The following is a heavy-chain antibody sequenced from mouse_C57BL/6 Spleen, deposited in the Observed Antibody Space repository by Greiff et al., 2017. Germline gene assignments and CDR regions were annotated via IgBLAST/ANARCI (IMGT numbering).Heavy chain of an antibody. CDR2: INPNNGGT. CDR3: ARSRRYYAMDY. V-gene: IGHV1-26*01. J-gene: IGHJ4*01. CDR1: GYTFTDYY. Sequence: EVQLQQSGPELVKPGASVKISCKASGYTFTDYYMNWVKQSHGKSLEWIGDINPNNGGTSYNQKFKGKATLTVDKSSSTAYMELRSLTSEDSAVYCCARSRRYYAMDYWGQGTSVTVSS.